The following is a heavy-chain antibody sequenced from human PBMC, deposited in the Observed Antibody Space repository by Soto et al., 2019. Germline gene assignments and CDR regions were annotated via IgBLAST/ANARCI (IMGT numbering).Heavy chain of an antibody. Sequence: EVQLVESGGGLVQPGRSLRLSCAASGFTFDDYAMHWVRQVPGKGLEWVSGINWNSGSIGYGDSVKGRFAISRDNAKNSLHLQINSLSAEDTAFYYCVKDESINWYSGHFRHWGQGTLVNVSS. CDR3: VKDESINWYSGHFRH. CDR1: GFTFDDYA. CDR2: INWNSGSI. J-gene: IGHJ1*01. D-gene: IGHD6-13*01. V-gene: IGHV3-9*01.